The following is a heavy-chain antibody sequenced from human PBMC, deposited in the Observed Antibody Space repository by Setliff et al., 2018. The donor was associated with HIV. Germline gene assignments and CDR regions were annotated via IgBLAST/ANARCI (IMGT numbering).Heavy chain of an antibody. V-gene: IGHV4-4*07. CDR2: VYLSGGT. Sequence: SETLSLTCTVSSDSIRAYFWTWVRQPAGKGLEWIGHVYLSGGTNSNPSLKSRVTMSFDTSKNQFSLNLNSVTAADTAVYYCAREAVSADFDSWGQGTLVTVSS. J-gene: IGHJ5*01. CDR3: AREAVSADFDS. CDR1: SDSIRAYF.